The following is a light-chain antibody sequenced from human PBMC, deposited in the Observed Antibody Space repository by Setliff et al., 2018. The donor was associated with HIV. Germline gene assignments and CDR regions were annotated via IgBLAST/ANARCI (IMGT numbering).Light chain of an antibody. J-gene: IGLJ1*01. Sequence: QSALTQPASVSGSPGQSITISCTGTGSDVGGYNYVSWYQHVPGKAPKLMIYEVTNRPSGVSDRFSGSKSGNMASLTISGLQAEDEADYYCSSSTASAPYVFGTGTKVTVL. CDR1: GSDVGGYNY. V-gene: IGLV2-14*01. CDR3: SSSTASAPYV. CDR2: EVT.